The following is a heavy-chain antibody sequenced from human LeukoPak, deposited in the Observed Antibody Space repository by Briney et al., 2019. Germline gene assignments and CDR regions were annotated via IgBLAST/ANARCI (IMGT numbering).Heavy chain of an antibody. D-gene: IGHD2-21*02. CDR3: ARQICGGDCFSTKISYYYYMDV. Sequence: ASVKVSCKASGYTFTSYGISWVRQATGQGLEWMGWMNPNSGNTGYAQKFQGRVTMTRDTSTTTVYMELSSLRAEDTAVYYCARQICGGDCFSTKISYYYYMDVWGKGTTVTISS. CDR1: GYTFTSYG. CDR2: MNPNSGNT. V-gene: IGHV1-8*02. J-gene: IGHJ6*03.